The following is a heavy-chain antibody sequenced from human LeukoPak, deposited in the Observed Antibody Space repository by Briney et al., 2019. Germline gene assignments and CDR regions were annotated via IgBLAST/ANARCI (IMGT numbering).Heavy chain of an antibody. J-gene: IGHJ4*02. Sequence: GGSLRLSCAASGFTFSSYGMHWVRQAPGKGLEWVAFIRYDGSNKYYADSVKGRFTISRDNSKNTLYLQMNSLRAEDTAVYYCAKEGYCSSTSCYTDQLDYWGQGTLVTVSS. V-gene: IGHV3-30*02. CDR2: IRYDGSNK. CDR3: AKEGYCSSTSCYTDQLDY. D-gene: IGHD2-2*02. CDR1: GFTFSSYG.